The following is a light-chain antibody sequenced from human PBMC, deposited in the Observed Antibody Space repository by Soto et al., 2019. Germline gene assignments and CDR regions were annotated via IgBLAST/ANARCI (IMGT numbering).Light chain of an antibody. CDR2: KAS. Sequence: DIQMTQSPSTLSGSVGDRVTITCRARQTISSWLAWYQQKPGKAPKLLIYKASTLKSGVPSRFSGSGSGTEFTLTISSLQPEDFATYYCLQDFSYPRTFGQGTKVDI. V-gene: IGKV1-5*03. CDR3: LQDFSYPRT. J-gene: IGKJ1*01. CDR1: QTISSW.